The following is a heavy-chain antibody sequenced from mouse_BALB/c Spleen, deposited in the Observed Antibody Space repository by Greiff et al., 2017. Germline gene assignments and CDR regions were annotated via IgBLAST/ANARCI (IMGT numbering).Heavy chain of an antibody. Sequence: VQLVESGPGLVQPSQSLSITCTVSGFSLTSYGVHWVRQSPGKGLEWLGVIWSGGSTDYNAAFISRLSISQDNSKSQVFFKMNSLQANDTAIYYWGRKEIYYDLSMDYRGQGTSVTVSS. V-gene: IGHV2-2*02. CDR3: GRKEIYYDLSMDY. CDR1: GFSLTSYG. CDR2: IWSGGST. J-gene: IGHJ4*01. D-gene: IGHD2-4*01.